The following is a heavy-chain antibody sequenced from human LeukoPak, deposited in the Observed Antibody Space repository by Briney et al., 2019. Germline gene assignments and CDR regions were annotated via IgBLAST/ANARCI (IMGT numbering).Heavy chain of an antibody. CDR2: IKEDGSER. CDR3: AREKWGNYYFDF. J-gene: IGHJ4*02. Sequence: GGSLRLSCEGSAFIFSGHWMNWVRQTPGKGLEWVASIKEDGSERQYVDSVKGRFTISRDNAKNSLYLQMNSLRAEDTAVYYCAREKWGNYYFDFWGQGTLATVSS. D-gene: IGHD1-26*01. CDR1: AFIFSGHW. V-gene: IGHV3-7*01.